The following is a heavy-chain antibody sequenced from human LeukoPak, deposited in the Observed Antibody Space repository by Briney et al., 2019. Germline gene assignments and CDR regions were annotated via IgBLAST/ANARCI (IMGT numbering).Heavy chain of an antibody. CDR3: ARDTFYSNYLFPYSYYMDV. Sequence: ASVKVSCKASGYTFTSYHMHWVRQAPGQGLEWMGIINPSGGSTSYAQRFQGRVTMTRDTSTSTVYMELSSLRSEDTAVYYCARDTFYSNYLFPYSYYMDVWGKGTTVTVSS. J-gene: IGHJ6*03. CDR2: INPSGGST. CDR1: GYTFTSYH. D-gene: IGHD4-11*01. V-gene: IGHV1-46*01.